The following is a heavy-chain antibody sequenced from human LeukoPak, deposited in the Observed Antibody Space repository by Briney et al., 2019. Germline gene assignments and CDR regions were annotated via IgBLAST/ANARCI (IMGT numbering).Heavy chain of an antibody. D-gene: IGHD3-10*01. CDR1: CGSISSYY. J-gene: IGHJ3*02. CDR2: IYYSGST. CDR3: ARLTMVRGVYDAFDI. Sequence: SSETLSLTCTVSCGSISSYYWSWIRQPPGKGLEWIGYIYYSGSTTYNPSLKSRGTISVDTSKNQFSLKLSSVTAADTAVYYCARLTMVRGVYDAFDIWGQGTVVTVSS. V-gene: IGHV4-59*01.